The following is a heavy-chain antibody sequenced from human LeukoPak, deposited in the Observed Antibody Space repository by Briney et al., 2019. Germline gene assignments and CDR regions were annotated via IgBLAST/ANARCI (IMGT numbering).Heavy chain of an antibody. V-gene: IGHV4-30-4*01. J-gene: IGHJ6*02. CDR3: ARNSNYYGMDV. CDR1: GGSISSDDYY. CDR2: IYYSGST. Sequence: SETLSLTCTVSGGSISSDDYYWSWVRQPPGKGLEWIGYIYYSGSTYYNPSLKSRVTISVDTSKNQFSLKLSSVTAADTAVYYCARNSNYYGMDVWGQGTTVTVSS. D-gene: IGHD4-4*01.